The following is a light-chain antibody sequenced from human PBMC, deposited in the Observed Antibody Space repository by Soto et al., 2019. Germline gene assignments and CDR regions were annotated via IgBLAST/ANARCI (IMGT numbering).Light chain of an antibody. V-gene: IGKV3-20*01. CDR2: GAS. Sequence: EIVLTQSPGTLSLSPGERATLSCRASETINNNYLAWYQHKPDQAPRLLIHGASNRPAGIPDRFSGSGSGTDFTLTISRLEPEDFAVYHCQQYGTSPRTFGQGTRLEIK. CDR3: QQYGTSPRT. J-gene: IGKJ2*01. CDR1: ETINNNY.